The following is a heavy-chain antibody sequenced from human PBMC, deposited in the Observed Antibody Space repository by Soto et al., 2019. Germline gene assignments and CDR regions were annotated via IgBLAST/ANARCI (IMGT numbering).Heavy chain of an antibody. D-gene: IGHD2-15*01. CDR3: ANGCGGTCYSRIHY. V-gene: IGHV3-23*01. CDR1: GFTFSSYA. J-gene: IGHJ4*02. CDR2: ISDSGGST. Sequence: EVPLLESGGGLVQPGGSLRLSCAASGFTFSSYAMSWVRQAPGKGLEWVSGISDSGGSTYYADSVKGRFTISRDNSKNTLYLQMNSLRDEDTAVYYCANGCGGTCYSRIHYWGQGTLVTVSS.